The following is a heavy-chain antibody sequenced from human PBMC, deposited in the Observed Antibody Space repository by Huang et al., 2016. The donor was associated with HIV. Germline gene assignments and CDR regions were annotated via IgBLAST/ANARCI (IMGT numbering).Heavy chain of an antibody. Sequence: EVQLVESGGGLIQPGGSLRLSCAASGFTVSTNYMTWVRQAPGKGMEWVSLIYSGSTTYYADSVKGRFTISRDDSENTLYLHMTGLRAGDTAVYYCAKEGDTGAALGYWGQGTLVTVS. CDR2: IYSGSTT. CDR1: GFTVSTNY. V-gene: IGHV3-53*01. CDR3: AKEGDTGAALGY. D-gene: IGHD2-8*02. J-gene: IGHJ4*02.